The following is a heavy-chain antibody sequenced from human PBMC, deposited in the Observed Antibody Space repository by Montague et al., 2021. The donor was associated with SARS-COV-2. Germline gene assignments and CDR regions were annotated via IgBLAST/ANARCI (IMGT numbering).Heavy chain of an antibody. Sequence: SETLSLTCAVYGAFSSNHYWSWIHQSPGKGLEWVGEINHSGYTDYNPSLESRLTISLDSSKKQFSLKMNSVTAADTAIYYCASAPRYSFGFWAYWGQGTLVSVSS. CDR2: INHSGYT. CDR1: GAFSSNHY. J-gene: IGHJ4*02. D-gene: IGHD5-12*01. CDR3: ASAPRYSFGFWAY. V-gene: IGHV4-34*01.